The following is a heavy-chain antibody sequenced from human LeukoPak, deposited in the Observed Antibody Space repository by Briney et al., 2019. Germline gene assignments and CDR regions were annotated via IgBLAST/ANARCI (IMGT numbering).Heavy chain of an antibody. CDR3: ATEYCASSSCRFDS. Sequence: PSETLSLTCTVSGYSISSGYYWGWIRQPPGKGLEWIGSIYHSGSTYYNPSLKSRVTISLDTSKKQFSLKLTSVTAADTAIYYCATEYCASSSCRFDSWGQGTLVTVSS. V-gene: IGHV4-38-2*02. CDR1: GYSISSGYY. J-gene: IGHJ4*02. CDR2: IYHSGST. D-gene: IGHD2-2*01.